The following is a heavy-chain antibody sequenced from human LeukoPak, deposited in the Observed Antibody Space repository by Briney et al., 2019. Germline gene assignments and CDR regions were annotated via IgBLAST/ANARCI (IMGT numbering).Heavy chain of an antibody. J-gene: IGHJ3*02. V-gene: IGHV4-59*08. Sequence: PSETPSLTCTVSGGSISRYFWNWIRQPPGKGLEWIGYISSSGSTYYNPSLRSPVTISMDTSKNQFSLKLSSVTAADTAVYYCARLESYGVDGFDIWGQGTMVTVSS. CDR2: ISSSGST. CDR1: GGSISRYF. D-gene: IGHD4-17*01. CDR3: ARLESYGVDGFDI.